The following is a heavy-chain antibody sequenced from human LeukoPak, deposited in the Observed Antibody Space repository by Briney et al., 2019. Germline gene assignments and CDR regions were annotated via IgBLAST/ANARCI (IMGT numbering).Heavy chain of an antibody. Sequence: PSETLSLTCIVSGGSISSYYWSWIRLPPGKGLEWIGYIYYSGSTNYNPSLKSRASISVDTSKNQFSLNLSSVTAADTAVYYCARDTKLMGYSSGLGFNYWGQGTLVTVSS. V-gene: IGHV4-59*01. D-gene: IGHD6-19*01. CDR1: GGSISSYY. CDR3: ARDTKLMGYSSGLGFNY. J-gene: IGHJ4*02. CDR2: IYYSGST.